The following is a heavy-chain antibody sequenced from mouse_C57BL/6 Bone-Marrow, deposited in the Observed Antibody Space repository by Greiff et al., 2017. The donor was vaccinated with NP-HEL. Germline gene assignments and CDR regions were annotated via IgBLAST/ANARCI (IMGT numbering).Heavy chain of an antibody. Sequence: EVMLVESGGGLVKPGGSLKLSCAASGFTFSSYAMSWVRQTPEKRLEWVATISDGGSYTYYPDNVKGRFTISRDNAKNNLYLQMSHLKSEDTAMYYCARVGGYYEDYAMDYWGQGTSVTVSS. CDR2: ISDGGSYT. D-gene: IGHD2-3*01. CDR1: GFTFSSYA. J-gene: IGHJ4*01. V-gene: IGHV5-4*03. CDR3: ARVGGYYEDYAMDY.